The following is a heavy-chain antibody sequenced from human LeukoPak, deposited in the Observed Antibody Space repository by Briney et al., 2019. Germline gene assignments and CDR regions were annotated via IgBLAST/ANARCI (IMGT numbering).Heavy chain of an antibody. D-gene: IGHD6-19*01. CDR1: GFTFSSYA. CDR2: ISYDGSNK. V-gene: IGHV3-30-3*01. Sequence: PGRSLRLSCAASGFTFSSYAMHWVRQAPGKGLEWVAVISYDGSNKYYADSVKGRFTISRDNSKNTLYLQMNSLRAEDTAVYYCARAVAGPWDYYCGMDVWGQGTTVTVSS. CDR3: ARAVAGPWDYYCGMDV. J-gene: IGHJ6*02.